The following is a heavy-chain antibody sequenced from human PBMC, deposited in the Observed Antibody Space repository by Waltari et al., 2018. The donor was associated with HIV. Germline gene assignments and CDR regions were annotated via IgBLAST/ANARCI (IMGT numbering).Heavy chain of an antibody. Sequence: EVRLLESGGGLVRPGGSLRLSCAASGFRFRDYNMNWVSQGPGKGLDWVASIGILHNFINYADSVKGRFTVSRDNAKNSLYLQMNILTAEDTAVYYCARGPSSGWSWFDPWGQGTLVTVSS. J-gene: IGHJ5*02. V-gene: IGHV3-21*01. CDR2: IGILHNFI. D-gene: IGHD6-19*01. CDR3: ARGPSSGWSWFDP. CDR1: GFRFRDYN.